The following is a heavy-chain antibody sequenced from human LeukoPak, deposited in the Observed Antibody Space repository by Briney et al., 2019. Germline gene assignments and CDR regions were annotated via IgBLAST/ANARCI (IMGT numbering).Heavy chain of an antibody. CDR3: ARGTVVVVAAAREPNYYYYGMDV. D-gene: IGHD2-15*01. Sequence: ASVKVSCKASGYTFTSYDINWVRHATGQGLEWMGWMNPNSGNTGHAQKFQGRVTMTRNTSISTAYMELSSLRSEDTAVYYCARGTVVVVAAAREPNYYYYGMDVWGQGTTVTVSS. CDR1: GYTFTSYD. CDR2: MNPNSGNT. J-gene: IGHJ6*02. V-gene: IGHV1-8*01.